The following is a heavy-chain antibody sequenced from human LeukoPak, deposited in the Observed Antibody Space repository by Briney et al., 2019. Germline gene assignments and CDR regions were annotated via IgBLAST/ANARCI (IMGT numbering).Heavy chain of an antibody. Sequence: SVKVSCKASGGTFSSYAISWVRQAPGQGLEWMGRIIPILGIANYAQKFQGRVTITADKSTSTAYMELSSLRSEDTAVYYCARVNSSSRYFRENWFDPWGQGTLVTVSS. J-gene: IGHJ5*02. CDR2: IIPILGIA. D-gene: IGHD6-13*01. V-gene: IGHV1-69*04. CDR3: ARVNSSSRYFRENWFDP. CDR1: GGTFSSYA.